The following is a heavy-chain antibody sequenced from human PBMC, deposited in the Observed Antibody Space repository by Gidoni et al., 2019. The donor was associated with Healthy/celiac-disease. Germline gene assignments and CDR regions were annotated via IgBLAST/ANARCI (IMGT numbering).Heavy chain of an antibody. V-gene: IGHV1-2*02. Sequence: QVQLVQSGAEVKKPGASVKVSCKASGYTFTGYYMHWVRQAPGQGLEWMGWINPNRGGTNYAQKFQGRVTMTRDTSISTAYMELSRLRSDDTAVYYCARDRKLALGGFDYWGQGTLVTVSS. CDR2: INPNRGGT. CDR3: ARDRKLALGGFDY. CDR1: GYTFTGYY. D-gene: IGHD1-26*01. J-gene: IGHJ4*02.